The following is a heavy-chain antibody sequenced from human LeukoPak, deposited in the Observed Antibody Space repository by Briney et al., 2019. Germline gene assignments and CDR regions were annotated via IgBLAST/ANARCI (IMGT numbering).Heavy chain of an antibody. D-gene: IGHD6-19*01. CDR2: INPSGGTT. Sequence: ALVKVSCKASGYTFSSYYLHWVRQAPGQGLEWMGIINPSGGTTNYAQKFRGRVTMTRDTFTSTAYMDLRSLRSDDTAVYYCARATGSGWYFDYWGQGTLVTVSS. CDR1: GYTFSSYY. J-gene: IGHJ4*02. V-gene: IGHV1-46*01. CDR3: ARATGSGWYFDY.